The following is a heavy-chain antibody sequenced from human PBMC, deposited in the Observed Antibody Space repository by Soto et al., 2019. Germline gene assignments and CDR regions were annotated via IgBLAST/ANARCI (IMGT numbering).Heavy chain of an antibody. Sequence: GGSLRLSCAVSGFSFSSCGMNWVCRAPGKGLERAAVIWNDGSNKYYADSLKGRFTISRDNSKNTLYLQMNSLRAEDTAVYYCARDQPQSIVVVPVPGMDVWGKGTTVTVSS. J-gene: IGHJ6*04. CDR3: ARDQPQSIVVVPVPGMDV. V-gene: IGHV3-33*01. D-gene: IGHD2-2*01. CDR1: GFSFSSCG. CDR2: IWNDGSNK.